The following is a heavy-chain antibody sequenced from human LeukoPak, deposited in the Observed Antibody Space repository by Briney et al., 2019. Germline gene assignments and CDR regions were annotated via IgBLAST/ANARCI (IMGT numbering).Heavy chain of an antibody. CDR1: GGSISSGGYY. V-gene: IGHV4-31*03. J-gene: IGHJ4*02. CDR2: IYYSGST. Sequence: SETLPLTCTVSGGSISSGGYYWSWIRQHPGKGLEWIGYIYYSGSTYYNPSLKSRVTISVDTSKNQFSLKLSSVTAADTAVYYCARDYYDSSGLGYWGQGTLVTVSS. D-gene: IGHD3-22*01. CDR3: ARDYYDSSGLGY.